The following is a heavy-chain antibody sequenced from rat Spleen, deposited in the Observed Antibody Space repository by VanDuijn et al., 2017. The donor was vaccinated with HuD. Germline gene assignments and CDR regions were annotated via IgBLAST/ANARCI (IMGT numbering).Heavy chain of an antibody. CDR3: ARENYYSGDY. Sequence: EVQLVESGGGLVQPGGSLKLSCVASGITFTNYWMTWIRQAPGKGLEWVATINPDGSSTYYRDSVKGRFTISRDNAKSTLYLQMDSLRSEDTATYYCARENYYSGDYWGQGVMVTVSS. CDR2: INPDGSST. D-gene: IGHD1-1*01. J-gene: IGHJ2*01. V-gene: IGHV5-31*01. CDR1: GITFTNYW.